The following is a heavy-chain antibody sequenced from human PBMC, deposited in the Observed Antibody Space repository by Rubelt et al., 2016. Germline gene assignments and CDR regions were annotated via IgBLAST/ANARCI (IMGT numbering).Heavy chain of an antibody. CDR2: INAGNGNT. Sequence: QVQLVQSGAEVKKPGASVKVSCTASGYTFTSYAMHWVRQAPGQRLEWVGWINAGNGNTKYSLKFHGRVTITRDTSASTAYMELSSLRSEDTAVYYWASQMGIHSVDEGVWFDPWGQGTLVTVSS. V-gene: IGHV1-3*01. J-gene: IGHJ5*02. CDR1: GYTFTSYA. CDR3: ASQMGIHSVDEGVWFDP. D-gene: IGHD5/OR15-5a*01.